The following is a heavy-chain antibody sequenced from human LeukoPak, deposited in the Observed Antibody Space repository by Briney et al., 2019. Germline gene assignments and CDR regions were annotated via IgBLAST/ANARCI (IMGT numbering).Heavy chain of an antibody. CDR1: GGSISSSSYY. CDR2: IYYSGST. CDR3: ARPGASGDYIDY. J-gene: IGHJ4*02. D-gene: IGHD3-10*01. Sequence: SETLSLTCTVSGGSISSSSYYWGWIRQPPGKGLGWIGRIYYSGSTYYNPSLKSRVTISVDTSKNQFSLKLSSVTAADTAVYYCARPGASGDYIDYWGQGTLITVSS. V-gene: IGHV4-39*01.